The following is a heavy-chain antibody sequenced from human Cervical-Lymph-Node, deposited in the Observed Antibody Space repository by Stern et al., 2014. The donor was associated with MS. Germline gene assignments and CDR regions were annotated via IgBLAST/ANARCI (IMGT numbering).Heavy chain of an antibody. D-gene: IGHD1-1*01. V-gene: IGHV5-51*03. J-gene: IGHJ4*02. Sequence: VQLVQSGAEVKKPGESLRISCEVSGYRFTNNWIGWVRQMPGEGLEWMGIIYPGDSETRYSTSFQGQVTSLGDKSNTPTCLQWSSLKASDTAIYYCARRGHGYMGIDYWGQGTLVTVSS. CDR1: GYRFTNNW. CDR2: IYPGDSET. CDR3: ARRGHGYMGIDY.